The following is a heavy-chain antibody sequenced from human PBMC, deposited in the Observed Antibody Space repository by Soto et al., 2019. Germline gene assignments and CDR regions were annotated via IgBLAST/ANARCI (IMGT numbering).Heavy chain of an antibody. J-gene: IGHJ6*02. D-gene: IGHD2-15*01. CDR1: GGTFSTCA. Sequence: QDHLVQSGAAVKKPASSVKISCRSTGGTFSTCAFSWVRQAPGQGLEWMGGIIPMFATPIYAQKYQGRVTITADDSTSTAYMEVTSLRSNDTAVYFCARGEYDVVVMAGTSRGYQHAYLGMDVWGQGTSVTVSS. CDR2: IIPMFATP. CDR3: ARGEYDVVVMAGTSRGYQHAYLGMDV. V-gene: IGHV1-69*12.